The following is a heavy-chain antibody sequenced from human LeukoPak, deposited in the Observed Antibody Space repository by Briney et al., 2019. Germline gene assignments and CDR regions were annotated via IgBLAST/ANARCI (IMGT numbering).Heavy chain of an antibody. Sequence: GGSLRLSCAASGFTFSSYAMSWVRQAPGKGLEWVSAISGSGGSTYYADSVKGRFTISRDNSKNTLYLQMNSLGAEDTAVYYCAKQMSIAAAGQEFDYWGQGTLVTVSS. D-gene: IGHD6-13*01. V-gene: IGHV3-23*01. CDR2: ISGSGGST. J-gene: IGHJ4*02. CDR3: AKQMSIAAAGQEFDY. CDR1: GFTFSSYA.